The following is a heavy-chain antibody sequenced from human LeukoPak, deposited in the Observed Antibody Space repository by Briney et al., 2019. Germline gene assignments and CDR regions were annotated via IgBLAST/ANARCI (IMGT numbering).Heavy chain of an antibody. V-gene: IGHV4-61*02. D-gene: IGHD3-10*01. CDR1: GGSVSSGSYY. Sequence: SETLSLTCTVSGGSVSSGSYYWSWIRQPAGKGLEWIGRIYTSGSTNYNPSLKSRVTISVDTSKNQFSLKLSSVTAADTAVYYCAREASMVRGVITNRAYYYYYYMDVWGKGATVTISS. CDR3: AREASMVRGVITNRAYYYYYYMDV. J-gene: IGHJ6*03. CDR2: IYTSGST.